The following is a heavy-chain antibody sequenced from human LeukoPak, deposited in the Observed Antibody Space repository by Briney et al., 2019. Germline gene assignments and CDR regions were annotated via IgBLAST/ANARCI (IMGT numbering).Heavy chain of an antibody. J-gene: IGHJ6*02. V-gene: IGHV3-23*01. Sequence: GGSLRLSCAASGFTFRSYGMSWVRQAPGKGLEWVSTIRGSGGRTYYADSVKGRFTISRDNAKNSLYLQMNSLRAEDTAVYYCGKVSHDYVLGSRDYYYYGMDVWGQGTTVSVS. D-gene: IGHD3-16*01. CDR2: IRGSGGRT. CDR1: GFTFRSYG. CDR3: GKVSHDYVLGSRDYYYYGMDV.